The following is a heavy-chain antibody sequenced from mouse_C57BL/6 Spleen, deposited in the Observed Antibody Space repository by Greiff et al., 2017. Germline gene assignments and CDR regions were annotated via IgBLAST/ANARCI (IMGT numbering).Heavy chain of an antibody. CDR1: GYTFTSYW. V-gene: IGHV1-55*01. CDR3: AKREYVSFAT. J-gene: IGHJ2*01. Sequence: QVQLKQPGAELVKPGASVKMSCQASGYTFTSYWITWVKQRPGQGLEWIGDIYPGSGSTNYNEKFKSKATLTVDTSSSTAYMQLSSLTSEDSAVYYGAKREYVSFATRGQGATVTAST. CDR2: IYPGSGST. D-gene: IGHD5-2*01.